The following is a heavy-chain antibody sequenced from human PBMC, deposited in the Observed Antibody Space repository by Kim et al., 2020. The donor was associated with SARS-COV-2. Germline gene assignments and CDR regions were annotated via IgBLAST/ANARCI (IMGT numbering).Heavy chain of an antibody. V-gene: IGHV4-61*01. Sequence: SETLSLTCTVSGGSVNSGINYWSWIRQSPGKGLEWIGNIYSSGSTNYNPSLKSRVTISMDTSKNQFSLRLTSVTAADTAVDYCSRSRASSAYYRSMDAWG. CDR2: IYSSGST. CDR3: SRSRASSAYYRSMDA. D-gene: IGHD3-22*01. CDR1: GGSVNSGINY. J-gene: IGHJ6*01.